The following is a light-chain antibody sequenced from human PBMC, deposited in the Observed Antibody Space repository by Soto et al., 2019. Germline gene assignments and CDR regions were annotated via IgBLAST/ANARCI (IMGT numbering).Light chain of an antibody. CDR2: GAS. CDR3: QQVNAYPLT. CDR1: QGISDY. V-gene: IGKV1-9*01. J-gene: IGKJ4*01. Sequence: DIQLTHSPSFLSASVGDRVTISCRASQGISDYLAWYQQKPGKAPKLLIYGASTLQSGVPSRFSGSASGTEFTRTISSLQPEDFATYICQQVNAYPLTFGGGTKLEIK.